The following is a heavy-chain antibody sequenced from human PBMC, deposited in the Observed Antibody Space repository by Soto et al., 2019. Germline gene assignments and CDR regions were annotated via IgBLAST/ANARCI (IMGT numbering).Heavy chain of an antibody. V-gene: IGHV1-8*01. D-gene: IGHD4-17*01. CDR2: MNPNSGNT. CDR3: ARTLYGDHVDY. Sequence: QVQLVQSGAEVKKPGASVKVSCKASGYTFTSYDINWVRQATGHGLEWMGWMNPNSGNTGHAQKFQGRVTMTRNTSLSTAQMELTSLRSENTAVYYCARTLYGDHVDYWGQGTLLTVSS. J-gene: IGHJ4*02. CDR1: GYTFTSYD.